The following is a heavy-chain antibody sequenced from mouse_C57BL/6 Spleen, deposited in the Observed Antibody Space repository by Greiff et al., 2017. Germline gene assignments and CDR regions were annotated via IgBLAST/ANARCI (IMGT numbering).Heavy chain of an antibody. CDR1: GYTFTSYG. V-gene: IGHV1-81*01. CDR3: ARDYCGSNWYFDV. J-gene: IGHJ1*03. D-gene: IGHD1-1*01. CDR2: IYPRSGNT. Sequence: LQESGAELARPGASVKLSCKASGYTFTSYGIRWVKQRTGQGLEWIGEIYPRSGNTYYNEKFKGKAILTADKSSSTAYMELRSLTSEDSAVYFCARDYCGSNWYFDVWGTGTTLTVSS.